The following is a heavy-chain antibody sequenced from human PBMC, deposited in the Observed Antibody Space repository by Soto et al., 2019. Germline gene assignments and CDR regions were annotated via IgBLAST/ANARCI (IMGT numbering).Heavy chain of an antibody. CDR2: IYWDDDK. CDR3: ARRPGGVGSFDC. J-gene: IGHJ4*02. V-gene: IGHV2-5*02. Sequence: QITLKESGPTLVKPTQTLTLTCTFSGFSLSTSGVGVGWIRQPPGKALEWLALIYWDDDKRYSPSLKSRLTNTKDTSKQLLLLTTTHMDPVDTATYYCARRPGGVGSFDCWGQGTLVTVSS. D-gene: IGHD3-16*01. CDR1: GFSLSTSGVG.